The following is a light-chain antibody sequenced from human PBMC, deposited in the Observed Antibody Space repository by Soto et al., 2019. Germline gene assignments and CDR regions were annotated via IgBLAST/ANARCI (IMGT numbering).Light chain of an antibody. CDR2: AAS. CDR3: QESYTTAWIT. CDR1: QSISRN. V-gene: IGKV1-39*01. J-gene: IGKJ5*01. Sequence: DIQMTQSPSSLSASVGDRVTITCRASQSISRNLNWYQHKPGKAPKLLIYAASSLQNGVPSRFSGGGSGTEFTLSINSLQPEDFGTYSYQESYTTAWITFGQGTRLEIK.